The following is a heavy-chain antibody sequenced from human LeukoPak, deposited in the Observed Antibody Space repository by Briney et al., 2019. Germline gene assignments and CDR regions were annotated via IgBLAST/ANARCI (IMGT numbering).Heavy chain of an antibody. Sequence: SVKVACKASGCTFSSYAISWVRQAPGQGLEWMGGIIPIFGKANYAQKVQGRVTITADESTSTAYMELTSLRSEDTAVYYCARRYCSSTSCYGVFYHYGMDVWGKGTTVTVSS. D-gene: IGHD2-2*01. J-gene: IGHJ6*04. CDR3: ARRYCSSTSCYGVFYHYGMDV. CDR1: GCTFSSYA. V-gene: IGHV1-69*01. CDR2: IIPIFGKA.